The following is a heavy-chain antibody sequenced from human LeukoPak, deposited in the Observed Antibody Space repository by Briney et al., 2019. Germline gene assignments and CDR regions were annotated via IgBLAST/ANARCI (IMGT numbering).Heavy chain of an antibody. Sequence: ASVKVSCKASGYTFTSYGISWVRQAPGQGLEWMGWISAYNGNTNYAQKLQGRVTMTTDTSTSTAYMELRSLRSDDTAVYYCARDRCVVEATTCPLDYWGQGTLVTVSS. J-gene: IGHJ4*02. D-gene: IGHD1-26*01. V-gene: IGHV1-18*01. CDR3: ARDRCVVEATTCPLDY. CDR2: ISAYNGNT. CDR1: GYTFTSYG.